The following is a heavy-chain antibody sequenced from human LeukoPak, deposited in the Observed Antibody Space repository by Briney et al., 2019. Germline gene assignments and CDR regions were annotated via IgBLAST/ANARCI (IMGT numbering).Heavy chain of an antibody. CDR2: IVVGSGNT. Sequence: ASVKVSCKASGFTFTSSAVQWVRQARGQRLEWIGWIVVGSGNTNYAQKFQERVTITRDMSTSTAYMELSSLRSEDTAVYYCAALRWGAAAGDDAFDIWGQGTMVTVSS. J-gene: IGHJ3*02. CDR3: AALRWGAAAGDDAFDI. CDR1: GFTFTSSA. V-gene: IGHV1-58*01. D-gene: IGHD6-13*01.